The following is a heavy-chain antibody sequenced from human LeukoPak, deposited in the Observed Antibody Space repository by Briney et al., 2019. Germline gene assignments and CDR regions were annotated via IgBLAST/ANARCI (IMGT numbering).Heavy chain of an antibody. V-gene: IGHV4-59*01. D-gene: IGHD3-10*01. CDR2: IYYSGST. CDR1: GGSISSYH. Sequence: PSETLSLTCTVSGGSISSYHWSWIRQPPGKGLEWIGYIYYSGSTNYNPSLKSRVTISVDTSKNQFSLKLSSVIAADTAVYYCARRTYYYGSGSYILDYWGQGTLVTVSS. CDR3: ARRTYYYGSGSYILDY. J-gene: IGHJ4*02.